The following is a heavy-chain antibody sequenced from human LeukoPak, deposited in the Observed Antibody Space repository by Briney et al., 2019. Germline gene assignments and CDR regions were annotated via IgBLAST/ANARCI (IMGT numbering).Heavy chain of an antibody. J-gene: IGHJ4*02. D-gene: IGHD3-10*01. Sequence: ASVRVSCKASGYTFVGYYLHWVRQAPGHGLEWMGWINPRSGGANYAEKFQGRVIITRDTSATTGYMELTRLTSDDTAVYYCARAWFGELLYAYSGQGTLVTVSS. CDR1: GYTFVGYY. CDR2: INPRSGGA. V-gene: IGHV1-2*02. CDR3: ARAWFGELLYAY.